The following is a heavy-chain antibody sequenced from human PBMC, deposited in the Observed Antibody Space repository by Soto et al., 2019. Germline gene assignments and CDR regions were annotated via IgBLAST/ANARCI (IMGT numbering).Heavy chain of an antibody. CDR2: IDTSDFSI. J-gene: IGHJ4*02. V-gene: IGHV5-10-1*01. D-gene: IGHD3-10*01. CDR1: GYSFTSYW. CDR3: ARGVKMTTPQNYFFDS. Sequence: PGESLKISCQGSGYSFTSYWVTWVRQVPGKGLEWMGRIDTSDFSINYSPSFRGRVIISADRSSNIAHLQWSSLEASDTAIYFCARGVKMTTPQNYFFDSWGQGTQVTVSS.